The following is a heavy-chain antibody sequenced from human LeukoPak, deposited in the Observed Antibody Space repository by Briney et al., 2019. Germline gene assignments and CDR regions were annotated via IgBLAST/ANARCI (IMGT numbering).Heavy chain of an antibody. V-gene: IGHV4-38-2*02. D-gene: IGHD2-8*01. CDR1: GHSINSGYY. J-gene: IGHJ4*02. Sequence: PSETLSLTCTVSGHSINSGYYWGWIRQPPGKGLEWIGSINHSRNTYYSPSLKSRVTISVDTSKNQFSLNLSSVTAADTAVYYCARDNVPGYFDCWGQGPLVTVSA. CDR2: INHSRNT. CDR3: ARDNVPGYFDC.